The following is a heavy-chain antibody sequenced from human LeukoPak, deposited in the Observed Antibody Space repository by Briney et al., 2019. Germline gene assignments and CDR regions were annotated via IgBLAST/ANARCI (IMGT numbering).Heavy chain of an antibody. CDR1: GGSISSYY. V-gene: IGHV4-59*01. CDR2: VDFSGST. Sequence: SEXLSLTCTVSGGSISSYYWSWIRQPPGKGLEWIGYVDFSGSTNYNPSLTNRVTISVDTSKNQISLKLSSVTAADSAMYYCARDPAPGADSWFDPWGQGTLVTVSS. CDR3: ARDPAPGADSWFDP. J-gene: IGHJ5*02.